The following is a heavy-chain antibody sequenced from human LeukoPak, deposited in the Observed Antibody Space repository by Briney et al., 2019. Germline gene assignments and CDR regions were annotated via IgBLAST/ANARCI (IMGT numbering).Heavy chain of an antibody. J-gene: IGHJ4*02. D-gene: IGHD2-15*01. Sequence: GESLKISCKGSGYSFTSYWIGWVRQMPGKGPEWMGIIYPGDSDTRYSPSFQGQVTISADKSISTAYLQWSSLKASDTAMYYCARLGVECSGGSCYSGPPGYWGQGTLVTVSS. CDR2: IYPGDSDT. V-gene: IGHV5-51*01. CDR1: GYSFTSYW. CDR3: ARLGVECSGGSCYSGPPGY.